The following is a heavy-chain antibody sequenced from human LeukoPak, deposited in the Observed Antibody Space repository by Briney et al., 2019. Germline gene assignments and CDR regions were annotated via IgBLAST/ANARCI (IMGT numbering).Heavy chain of an antibody. D-gene: IGHD6-6*01. CDR3: ARLPWVSSSSHWFDP. Sequence: SETLSLTCTVSGGSISSYYWSWIRQPAGKGLEWIGRIYTSGSTNYNPSLKSRVTMSVDTSKNQFSLKLSSVTAADTAVYYCARLPWVSSSSHWFDPWGQGTLVTVSS. CDR2: IYTSGST. CDR1: GGSISSYY. J-gene: IGHJ5*02. V-gene: IGHV4-4*07.